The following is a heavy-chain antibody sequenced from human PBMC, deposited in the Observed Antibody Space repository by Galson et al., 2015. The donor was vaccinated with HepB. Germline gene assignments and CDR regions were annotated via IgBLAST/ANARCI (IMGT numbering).Heavy chain of an antibody. CDR1: GGSFSGYY. D-gene: IGHD3-22*01. Sequence: SETLSLTCAVYGGSFSGYYWSWIRQPPWKGLEWIGEINHSGSTNYNPSLKSRVTISVDTSKNQFSLKLSSVTAADTAVYYCARVGPYCYYDSSGYEYWGQGTLVTVSS. CDR2: INHSGST. V-gene: IGHV4-34*01. J-gene: IGHJ4*02. CDR3: ARVGPYCYYDSSGYEY.